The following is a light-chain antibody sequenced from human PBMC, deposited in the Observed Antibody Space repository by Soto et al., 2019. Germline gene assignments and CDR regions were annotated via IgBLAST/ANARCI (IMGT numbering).Light chain of an antibody. V-gene: IGKV3-20*01. Sequence: EIVLTQSPGTLSLSPGERATLSCRASQSVSSNLVAWYQQKPGQAPRLFIYGASSRATGIPDRFSGSGSGTDFTRTISRLEPEDFAVYYCQHYDYSTATFGQGTKVEIK. J-gene: IGKJ1*01. CDR2: GAS. CDR3: QHYDYSTAT. CDR1: QSVSSNL.